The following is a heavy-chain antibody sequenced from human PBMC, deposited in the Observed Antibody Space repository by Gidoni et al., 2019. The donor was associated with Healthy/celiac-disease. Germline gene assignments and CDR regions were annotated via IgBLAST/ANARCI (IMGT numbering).Heavy chain of an antibody. CDR2: IYYSGST. V-gene: IGHV4-39*01. D-gene: IGHD4-17*01. CDR1: CGSISSSSYY. CDR3: AGTTTVVTNWFDP. Sequence: QLQLQESGPGLVQPSETLSLTCTVSCGSISSSSYYWGWIRQPPGKGLEWIGSIYYSGSTDYNPSLKSRVTISVDTSKNQFSLKLSSVTAADTAVYYCAGTTTVVTNWFDPWGQGTLVTVSS. J-gene: IGHJ5*02.